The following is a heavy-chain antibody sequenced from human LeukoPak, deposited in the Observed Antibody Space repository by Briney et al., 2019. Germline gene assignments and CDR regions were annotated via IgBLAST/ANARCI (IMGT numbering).Heavy chain of an antibody. CDR2: IYYSGSA. V-gene: IGHV4-39*01. CDR1: GGSLSSSSYY. D-gene: IGHD4-17*01. Sequence: PSETLSLTCTVSGGSLSSSSYYWGWIRQPPAKGLEWIGSIYYSGSAYYNASLKSRAIISVDTSRNQFSLNLSSVTAADTAVYYCASSSTVPNWFGPWGQGTLVTVSS. J-gene: IGHJ5*02. CDR3: ASSSTVPNWFGP.